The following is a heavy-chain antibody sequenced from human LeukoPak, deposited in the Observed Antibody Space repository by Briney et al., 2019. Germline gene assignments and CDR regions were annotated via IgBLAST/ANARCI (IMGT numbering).Heavy chain of an antibody. D-gene: IGHD2/OR15-2a*01. CDR1: GFTFSSYA. J-gene: IGHJ4*02. CDR2: IGGGGHST. V-gene: IGHV3-23*01. Sequence: GGSLRLSCAASGFTFSSYAMNWVRQAPGKGLEWVSAIGGGGHSTYYANSVKGRFTISRDNSKNTLYLQMNSLRAEDTAIYYCTKAYFFDSGTSSIFDYWGQGTLVTVSS. CDR3: TKAYFFDSGTSSIFDY.